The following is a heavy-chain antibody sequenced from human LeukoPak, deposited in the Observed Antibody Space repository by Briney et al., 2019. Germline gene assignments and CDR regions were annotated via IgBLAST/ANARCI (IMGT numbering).Heavy chain of an antibody. CDR2: IIPIFGTA. CDR1: GGTFSSYA. J-gene: IGHJ5*02. Sequence: GASVKVSCKASGGTFSSYAISWVRQAPGQGLEWMGGIIPIFGTANYAQKFQGRVTITADESTSTAYMELSSLRSEDTAVYYCARLPPVVVPAAFRRSWFDPWGQGTLVTVSS. CDR3: ARLPPVVVPAAFRRSWFDP. D-gene: IGHD2-2*01. V-gene: IGHV1-69*13.